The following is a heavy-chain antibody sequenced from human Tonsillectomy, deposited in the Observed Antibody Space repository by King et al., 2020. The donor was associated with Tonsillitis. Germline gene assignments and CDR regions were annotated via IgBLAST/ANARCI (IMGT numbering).Heavy chain of an antibody. D-gene: IGHD4-17*01. CDR3: AKSSAEMTTVTRGWFDP. J-gene: IGHJ5*02. Sequence: VQLVESGGGLVQPGGSLRLSCVASGFTFSSYAMSWVRQAPGKGLEWVSVISGYGGSTYYADSVKGRFTISRDMSKNTLLLQMNSLRVEDTAVYYCAKSSAEMTTVTRGWFDPWGQGTLVTISS. CDR2: ISGYGGST. CDR1: GFTFSSYA. V-gene: IGHV3-23*04.